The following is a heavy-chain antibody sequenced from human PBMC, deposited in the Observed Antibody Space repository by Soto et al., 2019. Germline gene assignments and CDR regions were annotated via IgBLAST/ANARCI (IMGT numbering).Heavy chain of an antibody. D-gene: IGHD1-20*01. V-gene: IGHV4-31*03. Sequence: VQLQESGPGLVKPSQTLSLTCTVSGGSISSDNYYWSWIRQHPGKGLEWIGYIYYSGSTYYNPSLKSRVTISIDTSKNQFSLELTSVTAADTAMFYCARGYGGNSNGEYFHHWGQGTLVTVSS. CDR2: IYYSGST. J-gene: IGHJ1*01. CDR3: ARGYGGNSNGEYFHH. CDR1: GGSISSDNYY.